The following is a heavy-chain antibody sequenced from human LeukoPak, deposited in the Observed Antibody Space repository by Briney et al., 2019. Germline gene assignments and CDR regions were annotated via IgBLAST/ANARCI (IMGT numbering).Heavy chain of an antibody. CDR1: GGSFSGYY. J-gene: IGHJ4*02. V-gene: IGHV4-34*01. CDR3: ARGYRRYSGY. D-gene: IGHD5-18*01. CDR2: INHSGST. Sequence: PSETLSLTCAVYGGSFSGYYWSWIRQPPGKGLEWIGEINHSGSTNYNPSLKSRVTISVDTSKNQFSLKLSSVTAADTAVYYCARGYRRYSGYWGQGTLVTVSS.